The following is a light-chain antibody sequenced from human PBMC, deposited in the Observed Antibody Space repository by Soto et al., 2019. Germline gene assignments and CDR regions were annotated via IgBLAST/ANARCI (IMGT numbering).Light chain of an antibody. Sequence: DLQMTQSPSSLSASVGDRVTITCRASQSIASYLTWYQHKPGKAPKLLIYAASTLQSGVPSRFSCSGSGTDFTLTISSLPPEDFATYYCQQSYSSPETFGQGTPVEI. J-gene: IGKJ1*01. CDR3: QQSYSSPET. CDR1: QSIASY. V-gene: IGKV1-39*01. CDR2: AAS.